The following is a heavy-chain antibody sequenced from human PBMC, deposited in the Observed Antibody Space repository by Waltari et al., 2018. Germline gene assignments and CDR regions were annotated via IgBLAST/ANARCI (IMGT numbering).Heavy chain of an antibody. CDR1: GFSLRTHGVG. CDR2: IYWNDVK. CDR3: AHRSGGNSGFWVDP. Sequence: QITLRESGPTLVKPTQTLTLTCTFSGFSLRTHGVGVGWIRQPPGAPLEWLALIYWNDVKRYNPSLKSRFTIIKDASKSQVVLTMTNMDPVDTATYYWAHRSGGNSGFWVDPWGQGTLVTVSS. J-gene: IGHJ5*02. V-gene: IGHV2-5*01. D-gene: IGHD3-10*01.